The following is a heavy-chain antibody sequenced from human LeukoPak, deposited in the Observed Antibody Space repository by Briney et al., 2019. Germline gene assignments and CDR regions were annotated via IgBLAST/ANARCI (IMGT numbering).Heavy chain of an antibody. V-gene: IGHV4-34*01. D-gene: IGHD1-26*01. CDR1: GGSFSGYY. CDR3: ARLRPLPYSGRRSMRPYYCDY. J-gene: IGHJ4*02. Sequence: SETLSLTCAVYGGSFSGYYWSWIRQPPGKGLEWIGEINHSGSTNYNPSLKSRVTISVDTSKNQFSLKLSSVTAADTAVYYCARLRPLPYSGRRSMRPYYCDYWGQGTLVTVSS. CDR2: INHSGST.